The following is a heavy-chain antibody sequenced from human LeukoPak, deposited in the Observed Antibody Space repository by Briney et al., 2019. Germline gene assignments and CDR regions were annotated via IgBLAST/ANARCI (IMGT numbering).Heavy chain of an antibody. V-gene: IGHV3-23*01. CDR2: ISGSDGST. Sequence: GGSLRLSCAASGFPLRNYGMSWVRQAPGKGLEWVSAISGSDGSTYYTDSVKGRFTISRDNSRNTLYLQLNSLGAEDTAVYYCAKEEYSGSLLTLDYWGQGTLVTVSS. D-gene: IGHD1-26*01. J-gene: IGHJ4*02. CDR3: AKEEYSGSLLTLDY. CDR1: GFPLRNYG.